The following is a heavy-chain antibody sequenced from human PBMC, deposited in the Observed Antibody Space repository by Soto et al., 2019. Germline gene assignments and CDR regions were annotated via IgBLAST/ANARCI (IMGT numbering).Heavy chain of an antibody. Sequence: DVQSVESGGGLVPPGGSLRLSCAASGFTFNKHAINWVRQAPGKGLEWVSAISSSGDRTYYADSVKGRFTISRDNSNNTLYLQMNSPRAEDTGVYYCARLPSPNYFDTSGFDYWGQGTLVSVSS. CDR2: ISSSGDRT. V-gene: IGHV3-23*04. D-gene: IGHD3-22*01. J-gene: IGHJ4*02. CDR3: ARLPSPNYFDTSGFDY. CDR1: GFTFNKHA.